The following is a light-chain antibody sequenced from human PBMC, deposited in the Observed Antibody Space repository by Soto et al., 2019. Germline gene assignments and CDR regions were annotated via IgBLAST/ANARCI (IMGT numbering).Light chain of an antibody. CDR2: DAY. Sequence: EVVLTQSPVTLSLSPGERATLSCRASQSFRGLLAWYQQKPGQAPRLLIYDAYNRATDTPVRFRGSGSGTEFTLTISSLQSEDFAVYYCQQYNNWPPSIIFGQGTRLEIK. CDR1: QSFRGL. J-gene: IGKJ5*01. V-gene: IGKV3-15*01. CDR3: QQYNNWPPSII.